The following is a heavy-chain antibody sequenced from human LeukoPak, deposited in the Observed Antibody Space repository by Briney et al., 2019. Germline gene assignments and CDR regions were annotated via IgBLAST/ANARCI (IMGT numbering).Heavy chain of an antibody. D-gene: IGHD4-23*01. CDR1: GFTVFNYA. CDR2: INGGNDAT. J-gene: IGHJ4*02. V-gene: IGHV3-23*01. CDR3: AKDILRWSFDY. Sequence: GGSLRLSCAASGFTVFNYAMAWVRQAPGKGLEWVSAINGGNDATNYANSVKGRFTISRDNSKNTLYLQMNNLRAEDTAVYYCAKDILRWSFDYWGQGSLVTVAS.